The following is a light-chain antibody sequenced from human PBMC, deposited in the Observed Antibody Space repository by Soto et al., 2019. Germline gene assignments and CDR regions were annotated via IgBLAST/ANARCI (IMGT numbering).Light chain of an antibody. CDR2: GAS. Sequence: EIVMTQSPDTLSVSPGEGATLSCRASRSISRYLAWYQHQPGQAPRLLIYGASTRAADVPARFSGGGSGTEFTLTISSLQSEEFAEYHGQQYNNWPQTFGQGTKVDIK. V-gene: IGKV3-15*01. CDR1: RSISRY. CDR3: QQYNNWPQT. J-gene: IGKJ1*01.